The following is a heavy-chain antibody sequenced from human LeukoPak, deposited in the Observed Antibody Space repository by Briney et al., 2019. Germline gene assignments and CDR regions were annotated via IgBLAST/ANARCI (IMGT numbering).Heavy chain of an antibody. Sequence: ASVKVSRKASGYTFTSYDINWVRQATGQGLEWMGWMNPNSGNTGYAQKFQGRVTMTRNTSISTAYMELSSLRSEDTAVYYCARARGWYGYFDYWGQGTLVTVSS. CDR3: ARARGWYGYFDY. CDR1: GYTFTSYD. D-gene: IGHD6-19*01. J-gene: IGHJ4*02. CDR2: MNPNSGNT. V-gene: IGHV1-8*01.